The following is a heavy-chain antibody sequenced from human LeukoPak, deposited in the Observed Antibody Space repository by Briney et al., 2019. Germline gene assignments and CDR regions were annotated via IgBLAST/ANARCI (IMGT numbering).Heavy chain of an antibody. V-gene: IGHV3-30-3*01. J-gene: IGHJ4*02. Sequence: PGRSLRLSCAASGFTFSNYAIHWVRQAPGKGLEWVALISFDGSNKYYADSVKGRFTISRDNSKNTLHLQMNSLRPEDTAIYYCARDPILVRGYFDYWGQGTLVTVSS. CDR3: ARDPILVRGYFDY. D-gene: IGHD3-10*01. CDR2: ISFDGSNK. CDR1: GFTFSNYA.